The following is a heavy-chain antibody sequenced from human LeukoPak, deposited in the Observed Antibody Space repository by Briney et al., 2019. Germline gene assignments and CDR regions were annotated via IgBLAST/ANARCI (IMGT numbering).Heavy chain of an antibody. CDR2: IYSGGTT. Sequence: PGGSLRLSCAASGFTVSTNCMTWVRQAPGKGLEWVSTIYSGGTTYYADSVMGRFTISRHNSRNTLYLQMNSLRAEDTAVYYCAKSFGYSRSWFDYWGQGTPVTVSS. J-gene: IGHJ4*02. V-gene: IGHV3-53*01. D-gene: IGHD6-13*01. CDR3: AKSFGYSRSWFDY. CDR1: GFTVSTNC.